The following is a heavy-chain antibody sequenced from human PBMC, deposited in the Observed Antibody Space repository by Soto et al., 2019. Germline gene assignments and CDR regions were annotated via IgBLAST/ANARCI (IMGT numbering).Heavy chain of an antibody. CDR1: GYSFTGYW. CDR2: IYPGDSDT. CDR3: ARLRGATFSRGWFDP. J-gene: IGHJ5*02. D-gene: IGHD1-26*01. V-gene: IGHV5-51*01. Sequence: PGESLKISCKGSGYSFTGYWIAWVRQMPGKGLEWMGIIYPGDSDTRYSPSFQGQVTISADKSISTAYLQWSSLKASDTAMYYCARLRGATFSRGWFDPWGQGTLVTVSS.